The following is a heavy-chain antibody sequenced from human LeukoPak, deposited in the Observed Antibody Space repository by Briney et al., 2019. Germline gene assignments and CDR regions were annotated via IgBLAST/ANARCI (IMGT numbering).Heavy chain of an antibody. D-gene: IGHD4-17*01. Sequence: SETLSLTCTVSGGSISSSSYYWGWIRQPPGKGLGWIGSIYYSGSIYYNPSLKSRVTILVDTSKNQFSLKLSSVTAADTAVYYCARTGLLTVNAFDIWGQGTMVTVSA. CDR2: IYYSGSI. V-gene: IGHV4-39*07. J-gene: IGHJ3*02. CDR3: ARTGLLTVNAFDI. CDR1: GGSISSSSYY.